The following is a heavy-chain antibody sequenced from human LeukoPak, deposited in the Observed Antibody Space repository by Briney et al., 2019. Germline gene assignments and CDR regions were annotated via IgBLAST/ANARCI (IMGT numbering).Heavy chain of an antibody. J-gene: IGHJ4*02. Sequence: GESLKISCKSSGNSFTVFWIGWVRQMPGKGLEWMGIIYPDDSDTRYNPSFQGQVTISADKSISTAYLQWDSLKASGTAIYYCARHGQGAFDSWGQGTLVTVSS. V-gene: IGHV5-51*01. CDR3: ARHGQGAFDS. CDR1: GNSFTVFW. CDR2: IYPDDSDT. D-gene: IGHD3-16*01.